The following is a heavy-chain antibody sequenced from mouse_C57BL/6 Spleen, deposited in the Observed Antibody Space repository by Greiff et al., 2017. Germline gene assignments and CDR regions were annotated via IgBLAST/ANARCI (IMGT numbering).Heavy chain of an antibody. CDR1: GFTFSSYA. CDR3: ARDSPYFDY. CDR2: ISDGGSYT. J-gene: IGHJ2*01. D-gene: IGHD6-1*01. V-gene: IGHV5-4*01. Sequence: EVKLVESGGGLVKPGGSLKLSCAASGFTFSSYAMYWVRQTPGKRLEWVATISDGGSYTYYPDNVKGRFTISRDNAKNNLYLQMSHLKSEDTAMYYWARDSPYFDYWGQGTTLTVSS.